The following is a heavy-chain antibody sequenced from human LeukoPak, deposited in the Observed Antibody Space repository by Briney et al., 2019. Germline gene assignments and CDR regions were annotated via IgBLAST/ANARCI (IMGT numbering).Heavy chain of an antibody. V-gene: IGHV3-23*01. D-gene: IGHD1-26*01. J-gene: IGHJ4*02. CDR2: ISDSGGSA. CDR3: AREHDRYSGSYPDY. Sequence: GGSLRLSCAASGFTFNTYAMSWVRQAPGKGLEWVSAISDSGGSAYYADSVKGRFTISRDNAKNSLYLQMNSLRAEDTAVYYCAREHDRYSGSYPDYWGQGTLVTVSS. CDR1: GFTFNTYA.